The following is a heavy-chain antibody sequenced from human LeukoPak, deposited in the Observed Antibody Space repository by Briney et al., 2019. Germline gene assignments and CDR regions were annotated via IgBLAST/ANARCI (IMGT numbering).Heavy chain of an antibody. V-gene: IGHV3-74*01. Sequence: GGSLRLSCETAGFTFSSYVMHWVRRTPGKGLVWVSRISHDGIISYADSVKGRFTISRDNAKNTLILQMNSLRAEDTAIYYCAKIPSATENFDYWGQGTLVMVSS. D-gene: IGHD5-12*01. CDR1: GFTFSSYV. CDR2: ISHDGII. CDR3: AKIPSATENFDY. J-gene: IGHJ4*02.